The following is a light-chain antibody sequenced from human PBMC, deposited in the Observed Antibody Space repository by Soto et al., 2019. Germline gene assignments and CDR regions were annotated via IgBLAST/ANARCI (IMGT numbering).Light chain of an antibody. CDR2: GNS. J-gene: IGLJ2*01. Sequence: QSVLTQPPSVSGAPGQRVTISCTGSSSNIGAGYDVHWYQQLPGTAPKLLIYGNSNRPSGVPDRFSGSKSGTSASLAITGLQAEDEAAYYYQSSVSSLRGVVFGGGTKLTVL. CDR1: SSNIGAGYD. V-gene: IGLV1-40*01. CDR3: QSSVSSLRGVV.